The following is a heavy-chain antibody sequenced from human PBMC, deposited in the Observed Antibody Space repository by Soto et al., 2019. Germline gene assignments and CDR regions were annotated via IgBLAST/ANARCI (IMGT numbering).Heavy chain of an antibody. Sequence: QVQLVQSGAEVKKPGSSVKVSCKASGGTFSSYTISWVRQAPGQGLEWMGRIIPILGIANYAQKFQGRVTITADKSTSTAYMELSSLRSEDTAVYYCARDPVVVPAPDQQTIAHHIWGQGTMVTVSS. CDR2: IIPILGIA. D-gene: IGHD2-2*01. CDR3: ARDPVVVPAPDQQTIAHHI. V-gene: IGHV1-69*08. J-gene: IGHJ3*02. CDR1: GGTFSSYT.